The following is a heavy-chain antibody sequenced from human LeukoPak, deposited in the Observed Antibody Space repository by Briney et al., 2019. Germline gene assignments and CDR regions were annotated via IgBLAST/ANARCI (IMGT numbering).Heavy chain of an antibody. D-gene: IGHD3-10*02. V-gene: IGHV3-20*04. J-gene: IGHJ6*04. CDR3: AELGITMIGGV. CDR2: INWNGGST. CDR1: GFTFDDFG. Sequence: GGSLRLSCAASGFTFDDFGMSWVRQAPGKGLEWVSGINWNGGSTGYADSVKGRFTISRDNAKNSLYLQMNSLRAEDTAVYYCAELGITMIGGVWGKGTTVTISS.